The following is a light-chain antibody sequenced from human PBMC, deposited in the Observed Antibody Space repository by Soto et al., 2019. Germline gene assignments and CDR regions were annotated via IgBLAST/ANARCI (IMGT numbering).Light chain of an antibody. V-gene: IGLV2-23*02. Sequence: QSVLTQPASVSGSPGQSITISCTGTSSNVGSYKLVSWYQQHPGKAPKLMIFEVNKRPSGVSDRFSGSKSGNTATLTVSGLQAEDEADYHCSSYAGINTLVFGGGTQLTVL. J-gene: IGLJ2*01. CDR3: SSYAGINTLV. CDR1: SSNVGSYKL. CDR2: EVN.